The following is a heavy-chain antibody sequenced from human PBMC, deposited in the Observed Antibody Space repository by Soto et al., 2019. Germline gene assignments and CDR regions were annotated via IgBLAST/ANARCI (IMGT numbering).Heavy chain of an antibody. CDR1: GGSTRNYF. J-gene: IGHJ4*02. V-gene: IGHV4-59*01. CDR3: AAGEASSRNLAPYYLDF. Sequence: SETLSLTCTVSGGSTRNYFWTWIRQPPGKGLEWIGYIHYSGTTSFFPSYNPSLRSRVTISEDTSKNQFSLKLLSVTTADTAVYFCAAGEASSRNLAPYYLDFWGQGTLVTVSS. CDR2: IHYSGTT. D-gene: IGHD6-13*01.